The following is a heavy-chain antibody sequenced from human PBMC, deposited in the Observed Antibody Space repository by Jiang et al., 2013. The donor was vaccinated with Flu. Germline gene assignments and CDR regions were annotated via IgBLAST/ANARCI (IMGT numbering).Heavy chain of an antibody. CDR3: ASPVRGVINYHYGMDV. J-gene: IGHJ6*02. D-gene: IGHD3-10*02. CDR1: GGTFRSSG. Sequence: EVKKPGSSVKVSCKASGGTFRSSGISWVRQAPGQGLEWMGGISPIFTTSNYAQKFQGRVTITADESTSTAYMEMSSLRSEDTAVYYCASPVRGVINYHYGMDVWAKGPRSPSP. CDR2: ISPIFTTS. V-gene: IGHV1-69*01.